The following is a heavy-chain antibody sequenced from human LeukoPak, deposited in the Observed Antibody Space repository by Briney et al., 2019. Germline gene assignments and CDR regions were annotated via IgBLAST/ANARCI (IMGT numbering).Heavy chain of an antibody. D-gene: IGHD3/OR15-3a*01. J-gene: IGHJ5*02. V-gene: IGHV3-23*01. CDR1: GFTFSSYA. CDR2: LVDSYERT. Sequence: PGGSLRLSCAASGFTFSSYAMMWVRQAPGKALECVSNLVDSYERTFYANSVKGRLTIPRDNYKSTLYMQMNSLRAEDRAVYCCAKGKAGGLVDLFDPWGQGTLVTVSS. CDR3: AKGKAGGLVDLFDP.